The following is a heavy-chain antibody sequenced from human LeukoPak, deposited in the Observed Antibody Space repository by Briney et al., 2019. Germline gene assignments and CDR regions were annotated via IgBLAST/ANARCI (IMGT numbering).Heavy chain of an antibody. CDR1: GFTFNSYG. D-gene: IGHD3-3*01. CDR3: ARASGHRRYYFDY. V-gene: IGHV3-48*03. J-gene: IGHJ4*02. Sequence: GGSLRLSCAASGFTFNSYGMNWVRQAPGKGLDGVAYISSSGSTIYYADSVKGRFAFSRDNAKNSLYLQMNSLRAEDTAVYYCARASGHRRYYFDYWGQGTLVTASS. CDR2: ISSSGSTI.